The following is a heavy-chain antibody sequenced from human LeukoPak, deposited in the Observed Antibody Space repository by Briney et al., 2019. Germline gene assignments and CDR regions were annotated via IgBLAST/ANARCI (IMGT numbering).Heavy chain of an antibody. D-gene: IGHD6-13*01. J-gene: IGHJ4*02. CDR3: ARTITYSSSWYYFDY. CDR1: GGSISSSSYY. Sequence: PSETLSLTCTVSGGSISSSSYYWGWIRQPPGKGLEWIGSIYYSGSTYYNPSLKSRVTISVDTSKNQFSLKLSSVTAADAAVYCCARTITYSSSWYYFDYWGQGTLVTVSS. V-gene: IGHV4-39*01. CDR2: IYYSGST.